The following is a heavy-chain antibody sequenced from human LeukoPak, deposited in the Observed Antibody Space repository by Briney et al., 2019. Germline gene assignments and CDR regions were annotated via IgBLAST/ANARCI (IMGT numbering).Heavy chain of an antibody. D-gene: IGHD6-13*01. CDR2: TIPILGIA. J-gene: IGHJ5*02. V-gene: IGHV1-69*02. Sequence: GASVKVSCKASGGTFSSYTISWVRQAPGQGLEWMGRTIPILGIANYAQKFQGRVTITADKSTSTAYMELSSLRSEDTAVYYCARGVIAGANWFDPWGQGTLVTVSS. CDR3: ARGVIAGANWFDP. CDR1: GGTFSSYT.